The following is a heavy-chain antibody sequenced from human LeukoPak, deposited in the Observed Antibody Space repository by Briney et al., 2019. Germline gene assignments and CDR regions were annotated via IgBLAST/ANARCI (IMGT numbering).Heavy chain of an antibody. CDR1: GFXFSSYA. D-gene: IGHD3-22*01. CDR3: ASDDSTGYHHSDN. CDR2: ISYDGSNK. V-gene: IGHV3-30-3*01. J-gene: IGHJ4*02. Sequence: PGGSLRLSCAASGFXFSSYAIHWVRQAPGRGLEWVAVISYDGSNKYYADSVKGRFTISRDNSKNTLYLQMSSLRADDTAVYYCASDDSTGYHHSDNWGQGTLVTVSS.